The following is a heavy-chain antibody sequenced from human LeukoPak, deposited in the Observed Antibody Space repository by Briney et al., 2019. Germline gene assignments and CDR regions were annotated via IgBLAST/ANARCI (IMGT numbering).Heavy chain of an antibody. CDR2: INHSGST. CDR3: AVPHTVTTSCLVS. CDR1: VCLLNGCY. V-gene: IGHV4-34*01. Sequence: SETLSLTCGVCVCLLNGCYESSLRQPPGKGLEWIGEINHSGSTNYNPSLKSRVTISVDTSKNQFSLKLSSVTAAATAVYYCAVPHTVTTSCLVSWGQGTLVTVSS. D-gene: IGHD4-17*01. J-gene: IGHJ4*02.